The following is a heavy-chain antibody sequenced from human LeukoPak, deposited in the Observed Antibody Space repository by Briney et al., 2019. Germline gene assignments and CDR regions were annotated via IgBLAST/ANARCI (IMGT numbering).Heavy chain of an antibody. CDR2: IYPGDSDT. CDR3: ASGPPPYYYDTSGYY. J-gene: IGHJ4*02. Sequence: GEPLKISCKGSGYSFTTYCIGWVRQMPGKGLEWMGIIYPGDSDTRYSPSFQGQVTISADKSISTAYLQWSSLKASDTAMYYCASGPPPYYYDTSGYYWGQGTLVTVSS. V-gene: IGHV5-51*01. CDR1: GYSFTTYC. D-gene: IGHD3-22*01.